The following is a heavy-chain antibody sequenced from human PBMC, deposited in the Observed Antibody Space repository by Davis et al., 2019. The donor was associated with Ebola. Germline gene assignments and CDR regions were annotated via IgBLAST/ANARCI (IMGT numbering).Heavy chain of an antibody. CDR2: INSDGSST. J-gene: IGHJ4*02. D-gene: IGHD2-15*01. CDR3: ARVRKLLPFDY. V-gene: IGHV3-74*01. CDR1: GFTFSSYW. Sequence: GESLKISCAASGFTFSSYWMHWVRQAPGKGLVWVSRINSDGSSTSYADSVKGRFTISRDNAKNTLYLQMNSLRAEDTAVYYCARVRKLLPFDYWGQGTLVTVSS.